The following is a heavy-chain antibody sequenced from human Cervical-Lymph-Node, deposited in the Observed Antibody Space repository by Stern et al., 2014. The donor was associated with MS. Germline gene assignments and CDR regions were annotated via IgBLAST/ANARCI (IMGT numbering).Heavy chain of an antibody. CDR1: GFTFSTYW. CDR3: ARGVMVAATYAYDI. Sequence: VQLVQSGGGLVQPGGSLRLSCAASGFTFSTYWMHWVRQAPGQGLVWVSSINSDESSTTYADSVKGRFSISRDNDKNTLYLQMNSLRAEDTAVYYCARGVMVAATYAYDIWGQGTMVTISS. CDR2: INSDESST. V-gene: IGHV3-74*02. D-gene: IGHD2-15*01. J-gene: IGHJ3*02.